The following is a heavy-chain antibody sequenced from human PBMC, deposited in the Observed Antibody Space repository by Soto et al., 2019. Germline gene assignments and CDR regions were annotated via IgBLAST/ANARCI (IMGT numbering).Heavy chain of an antibody. CDR3: ARDLIAARPEAYYYYGMDV. J-gene: IGHJ6*02. Sequence: QVQLVQSGAEVKKPGSSVKVSCKASGGTFSSYAISWVRQAPGQGLEWMGGVIPIFGTANYAQKFQVRVPITAYESTSTAYMELSSMRSEDTAVYYCARDLIAARPEAYYYYGMDVWGQGTTVTVSS. D-gene: IGHD6-6*01. CDR2: VIPIFGTA. CDR1: GGTFSSYA. V-gene: IGHV1-69*01.